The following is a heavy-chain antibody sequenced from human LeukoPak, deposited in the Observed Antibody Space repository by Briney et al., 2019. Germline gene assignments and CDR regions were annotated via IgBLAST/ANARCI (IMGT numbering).Heavy chain of an antibody. CDR1: GFTFSNAW. D-gene: IGHD2-21*01. Sequence: GSLRLSCAASGFTFSNAWMSWVRQAPGKGLEWISYIRSTSSTIYHADSVKGRFTISRDNAKNSLYLQMNSLRDEDTAVYYCARSYSFDYWGQGTLVTVSS. CDR3: ARSYSFDY. V-gene: IGHV3-48*02. CDR2: IRSTSSTI. J-gene: IGHJ4*02.